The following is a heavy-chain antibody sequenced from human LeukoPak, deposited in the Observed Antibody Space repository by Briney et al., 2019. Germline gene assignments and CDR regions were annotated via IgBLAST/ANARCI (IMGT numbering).Heavy chain of an antibody. J-gene: IGHJ4*02. V-gene: IGHV4-39*07. CDR1: GGSISSSSYY. CDR3: ATGYSSSWPIVDY. CDR2: IYYSGST. Sequence: SETLSLTCTVSGGSISSSSYYWGWIRQPPGKGLEWIGSIYYSGSTYYSPSLKSRVTISVDTSKNQFSLKLSSVTAADTAVYYCATGYSSSWPIVDYWGQGTLVTVSS. D-gene: IGHD6-13*01.